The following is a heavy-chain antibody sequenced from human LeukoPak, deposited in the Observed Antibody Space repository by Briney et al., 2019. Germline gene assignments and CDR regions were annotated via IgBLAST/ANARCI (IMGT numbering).Heavy chain of an antibody. D-gene: IGHD3-9*01. Sequence: GRSLRPSCAASGFTFSSYAMHSVRQAPGKGLEWVAVISYDGSNKYYADSVKGRFTISRDNSKNTLYLQMNSLRAEDTAVYYCASGYDILTGYIYWGQGTLVTVSS. J-gene: IGHJ4*02. CDR1: GFTFSSYA. CDR3: ASGYDILTGYIY. V-gene: IGHV3-30*04. CDR2: ISYDGSNK.